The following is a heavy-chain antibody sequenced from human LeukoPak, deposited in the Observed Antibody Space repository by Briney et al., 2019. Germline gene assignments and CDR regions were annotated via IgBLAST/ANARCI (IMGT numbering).Heavy chain of an antibody. J-gene: IGHJ5*01. V-gene: IGHV4-61*02. CDR2: IYTSGST. D-gene: IGHD3-22*01. CDR1: GDSMSDGNYY. Sequence: PSETLSLTCTVSGDSMSDGNYYWSWIRQPAGKGLEWIGRIYTSGSTNYNPSLKSRVTISVDTSKNQFSLKLSSVTAADTAVYYCARDRYYYDSSGFDFWGQGTLVTVSS. CDR3: ARDRYYYDSSGFDF.